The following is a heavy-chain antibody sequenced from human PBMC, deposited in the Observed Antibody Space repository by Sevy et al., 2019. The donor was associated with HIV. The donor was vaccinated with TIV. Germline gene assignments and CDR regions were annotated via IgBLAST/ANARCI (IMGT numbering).Heavy chain of an antibody. CDR2: INPNSGGT. CDR3: TRWDGYGHYFDY. D-gene: IGHD5-18*01. J-gene: IGHJ4*02. Sequence: ASAKVSCKASGYTFTGYYMHWVRQAPGQGLEWMVWINPNSGGTNYAQKFQGRVTMTGDTSIDTAYMELSRLRSDDAVVYYCTRWDGYGHYFDYWGQGTLVTVSS. CDR1: GYTFTGYY. V-gene: IGHV1-2*02.